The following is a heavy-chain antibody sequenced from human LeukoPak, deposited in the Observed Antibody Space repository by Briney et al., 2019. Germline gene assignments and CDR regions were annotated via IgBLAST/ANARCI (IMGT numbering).Heavy chain of an antibody. V-gene: IGHV3-23*01. CDR2: IGGIYIET. J-gene: IGHJ4*02. Sequence: GGSLRLSCSASGFVFSTYSMSWVRQAPGKGLEWFSSIGGIYIETFYAESVQGRFTISRDNSKNTLYLHLNNLRAEDSAIYYCAKDYGPGIVGTMGAYWGQGTLVSVSS. D-gene: IGHD1-26*01. CDR1: GFVFSTYS. CDR3: AKDYGPGIVGTMGAY.